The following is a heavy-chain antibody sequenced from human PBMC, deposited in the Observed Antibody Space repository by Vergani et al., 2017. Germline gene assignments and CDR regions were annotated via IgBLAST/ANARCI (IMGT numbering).Heavy chain of an antibody. J-gene: IGHJ4*02. D-gene: IGHD2-2*02. V-gene: IGHV4-4*02. CDR2: IYHSGST. Sequence: QVQLQESGPGLVKPSGTLSLTCAVSGGSISSSNWWSWVRPPPGKGLEWIGEIYHSGSTNYNPSLKSRVTISVDKSKNQFSLKLSSVTAADTAVYYCARAGLGYCSSTSCYTALGYWGQGTLVTVSS. CDR1: GGSISSSNW. CDR3: ARAGLGYCSSTSCYTALGY.